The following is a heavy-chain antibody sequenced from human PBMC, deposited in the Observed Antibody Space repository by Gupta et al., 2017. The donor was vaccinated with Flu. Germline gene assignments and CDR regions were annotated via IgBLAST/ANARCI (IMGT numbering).Heavy chain of an antibody. CDR2: IGHAGIIQ. CDR1: GFTFSSYG. J-gene: IGHJ4*02. D-gene: IGHD2-2*01. Sequence: VQVVESGGGVVQPGRSLRLSCAASGFTFSSYGMHWARQAPGKGLEWVAVIGHAGIIQHEFDSVRGRFTISRDMSKNTVSLQMASLRAEDTAVYYCASDLTSGYLDYWGQGTLVTVSS. V-gene: IGHV3-33*01. CDR3: ASDLTSGYLDY.